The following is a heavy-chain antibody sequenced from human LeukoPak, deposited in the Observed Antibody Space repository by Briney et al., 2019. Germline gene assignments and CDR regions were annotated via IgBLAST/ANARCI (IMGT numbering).Heavy chain of an antibody. D-gene: IGHD6-13*01. Sequence: GASVKVSCKASGYSFTDFYMHWVRQAPGQGLEWMGWINPNSGGTNYAQKFQGRVTMTRDTSISTAYMELSRLRSDDTAVYYCAREQQLGVFDYWGQGTLVTVSS. J-gene: IGHJ4*02. CDR3: AREQQLGVFDY. CDR2: INPNSGGT. CDR1: GYSFTDFY. V-gene: IGHV1-2*02.